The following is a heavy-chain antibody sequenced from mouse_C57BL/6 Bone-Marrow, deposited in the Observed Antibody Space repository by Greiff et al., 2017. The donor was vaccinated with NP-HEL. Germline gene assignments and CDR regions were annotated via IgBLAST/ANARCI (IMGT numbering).Heavy chain of an antibody. CDR1: GFSLTSYA. D-gene: IGHD1-1*01. Sequence: QVQLQQSGPGLVAPSQSLSITCTVSGFSLTSYAISWVRQPPGKGLEWLGVIWTGGGTNYYSALKSRLSISTDNSKSHVFLKMNSLQTDDTARYYCARDCHFPYYGRFAYWGQGTLVTVSA. V-gene: IGHV2-9-1*01. CDR2: IWTGGGT. J-gene: IGHJ3*01. CDR3: ARDCHFPYYGRFAY.